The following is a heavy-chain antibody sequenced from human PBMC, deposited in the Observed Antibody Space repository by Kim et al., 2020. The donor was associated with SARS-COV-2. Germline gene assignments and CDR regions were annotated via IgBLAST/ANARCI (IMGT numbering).Heavy chain of an antibody. Sequence: GGSLRLSCAASGFTFSSYAMSWVRQAPGKGLEWVSAISGSGSTTSYAASVKGRFTISRDNSKNTLYLQMNSLGAEDTAVYYCAPGRGYSFGYPSDYWGQG. CDR3: APGRGYSFGYPSDY. CDR2: ISGSGSTT. D-gene: IGHD5-18*01. V-gene: IGHV3-23*01. CDR1: GFTFSSYA. J-gene: IGHJ4*02.